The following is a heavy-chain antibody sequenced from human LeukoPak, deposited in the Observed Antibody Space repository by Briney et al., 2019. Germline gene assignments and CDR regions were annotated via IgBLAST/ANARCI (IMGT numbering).Heavy chain of an antibody. D-gene: IGHD3-22*01. Sequence: SETLSLTCTVSGGSISSYYWSWIRQPPGKGLEWIGYIYYSGSTNYNPSLKSRVTISVDTSKNQFSLKLSSVTAADTAVYYCARCFYDRSGYYLPRAGDYYYYGMDVWGQGTTVTVSS. V-gene: IGHV4-59*01. CDR1: GGSISSYY. J-gene: IGHJ6*02. CDR2: IYYSGST. CDR3: ARCFYDRSGYYLPRAGDYYYYGMDV.